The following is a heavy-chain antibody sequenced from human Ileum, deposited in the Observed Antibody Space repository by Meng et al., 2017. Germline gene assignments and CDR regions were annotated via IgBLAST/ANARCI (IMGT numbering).Heavy chain of an antibody. CDR1: GGSVSSRGDK. CDR3: ARDHWGSLDY. J-gene: IGHJ4*02. Sequence: QDAGPGLVRPSEPLPLICAVSGGSVSSRGDKWGWIRQPPGKGLEWIGYASTNYNPSLKSRVTISVDTSKNQFSLKLTSVTAADTAVYYCARDHWGSLDYWGQGVLVTVSS. D-gene: IGHD7-27*01. V-gene: IGHV4-61*08. CDR2: AST.